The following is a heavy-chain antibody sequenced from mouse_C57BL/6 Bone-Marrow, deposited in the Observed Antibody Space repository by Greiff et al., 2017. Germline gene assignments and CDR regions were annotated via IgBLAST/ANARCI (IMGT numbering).Heavy chain of an antibody. Sequence: VKLMESGAELVKPGASVKISCKASGYAFSSYWMNWVKQRPGKGLEWIGQIYPGDGDTNYNGKFKGKATLTADKSSSTAYMQLSSLTSEDSAVYFCARSGLLTHDYWGQGTTLTVSS. CDR2: IYPGDGDT. V-gene: IGHV1-80*01. CDR3: ARSGLLTHDY. D-gene: IGHD3-1*01. CDR1: GYAFSSYW. J-gene: IGHJ2*01.